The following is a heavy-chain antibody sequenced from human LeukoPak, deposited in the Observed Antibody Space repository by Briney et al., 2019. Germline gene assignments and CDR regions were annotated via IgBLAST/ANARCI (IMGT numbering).Heavy chain of an antibody. V-gene: IGHV1-2*02. CDR1: GYTFTGYY. CDR3: ARDYYGSGSYFSDY. Sequence: ASVKVSCKASGYTFTGYYMHWVRQAPGQGLEWMGWINPSSGGTNYAQKFQGRVTMTRDTSISTAYMELSRLRSDDTAVYYCARDYYGSGSYFSDYWGQGTLVTVSS. D-gene: IGHD3-10*01. J-gene: IGHJ4*02. CDR2: INPSSGGT.